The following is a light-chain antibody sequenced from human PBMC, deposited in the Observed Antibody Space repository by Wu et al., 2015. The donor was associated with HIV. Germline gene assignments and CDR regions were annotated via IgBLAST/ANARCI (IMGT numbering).Light chain of an antibody. CDR1: QSVASF. CDR3: HQYGSSPQT. CDR2: DAS. V-gene: IGKV3-11*01. Sequence: EIVLTQFPATLSLSPGERATLSCRASQSVASFLAWYQQKPGQAPRLLIYDASNRATGIPARFSGSGSGTDFTLTISSLEPEDFAVYYCHQYGSSPQTFGQGTKVEIK. J-gene: IGKJ1*01.